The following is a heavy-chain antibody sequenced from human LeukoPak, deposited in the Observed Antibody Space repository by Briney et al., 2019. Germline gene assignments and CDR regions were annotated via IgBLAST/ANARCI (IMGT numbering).Heavy chain of an antibody. D-gene: IGHD5-24*01. CDR3: ASGDGYNSLGYFDY. V-gene: IGHV1-8*01. J-gene: IGHJ4*02. CDR2: MSPNSGDT. CDR1: GYTFTSYD. Sequence: GASVKVSCKASGYTFTSYDFNWVRQATGQRPEWMGWMSPNSGDTGYAQKFQDRVTMTRNTSISTAYMELSSLRSDDTAVYYCASGDGYNSLGYFDYWGQGTLVTVSS.